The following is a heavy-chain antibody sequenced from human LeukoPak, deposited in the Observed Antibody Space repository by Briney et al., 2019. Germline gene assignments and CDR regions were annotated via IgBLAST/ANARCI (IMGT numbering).Heavy chain of an antibody. CDR3: ARGRAGNYYNHNDY. CDR1: GXSISGYW. CDR2: SNGDGSIT. V-gene: IGHV3-74*01. D-gene: IGHD3-10*01. J-gene: IGHJ4*02. Sequence: PGGSLRLSCAASGXSISGYWMHWVRQAPGKGLVWVSRSNGDGSITAYADSVKGRFTISRDNAKNTLYLQMNSLRAEDTAVYYCARGRAGNYYNHNDYWGQGTLVTVSS.